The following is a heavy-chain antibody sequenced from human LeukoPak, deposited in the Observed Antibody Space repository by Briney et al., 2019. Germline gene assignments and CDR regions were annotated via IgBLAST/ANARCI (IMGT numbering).Heavy chain of an antibody. CDR1: GYSFSSYW. Sequence: GESLKISCQGSGYSFSSYWIAWVRQMPGKGLEWMGIIFPGDSDARYSPSFQGQVSISADKSFSTAYLQWSSLKASDTAIYYCARLADYGDYFEFWGQGTLVTVSS. CDR3: ARLADYGDYFEF. J-gene: IGHJ4*02. D-gene: IGHD4-17*01. V-gene: IGHV5-51*01. CDR2: IFPGDSDA.